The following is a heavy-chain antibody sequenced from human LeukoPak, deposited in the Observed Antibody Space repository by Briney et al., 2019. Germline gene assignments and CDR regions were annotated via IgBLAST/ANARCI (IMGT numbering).Heavy chain of an antibody. D-gene: IGHD1/OR15-1a*01. J-gene: IGHJ4*02. CDR3: AKLIGTFTTYDY. CDR2: INADPGTK. V-gene: IGHV3-7*01. Sequence: PGGSLTLSCETSGFTFSTYWMSLVRQAPGKGLEWVASINADPGTKHYLDSVKGRFTISRDNSQNSLCLHMYSLGSGDPAHYYFAKLIGTFTTYDYWGQEALLTVSS. CDR1: GFTFSTYW.